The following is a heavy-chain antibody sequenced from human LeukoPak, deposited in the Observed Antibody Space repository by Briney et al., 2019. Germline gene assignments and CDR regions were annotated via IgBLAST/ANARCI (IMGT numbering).Heavy chain of an antibody. J-gene: IGHJ4*02. V-gene: IGHV4-34*01. CDR3: ARVKDH. Sequence: PSETLSLTCAVYGGSFRGYYWSWIRQPPGKGLEWIGEINHSGSTNYNPSLKSRVTMSVDTSKNQFSLKLSSVTAADTAVYYCARVKDHWGLGTLVTVSS. CDR2: INHSGST. D-gene: IGHD2-15*01. CDR1: GGSFRGYY.